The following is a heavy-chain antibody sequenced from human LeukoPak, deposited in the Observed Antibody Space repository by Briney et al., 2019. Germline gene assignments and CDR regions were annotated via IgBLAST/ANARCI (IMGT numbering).Heavy chain of an antibody. V-gene: IGHV3-7*01. Sequence: GGSLRLSCAASGFTFSSYWMSWVRQAPGKGLEWVANIKQDGSEKYYVDSVKGRFTISRDNAKNSLYLQTNSLRAEDTAVYYCAREYIRVVDSPYYFDYWGQGTLVTVSS. D-gene: IGHD1-14*01. CDR2: IKQDGSEK. J-gene: IGHJ4*02. CDR1: GFTFSSYW. CDR3: AREYIRVVDSPYYFDY.